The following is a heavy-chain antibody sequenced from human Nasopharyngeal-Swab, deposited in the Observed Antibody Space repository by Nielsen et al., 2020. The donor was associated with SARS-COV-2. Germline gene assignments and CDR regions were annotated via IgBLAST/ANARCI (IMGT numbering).Heavy chain of an antibody. J-gene: IGHJ4*02. CDR3: ARDLIYYASSGYDY. Sequence: GGSLRLSCAASGFTFSSYWMSWVRQAPGKGLEWVANIKQDGSEKYYVDSVKGRFTISRDNAKNSLYLQMNSLRAEDTAVYYCARDLIYYASSGYDYWGQGTLVTVSS. CDR2: IKQDGSEK. V-gene: IGHV3-7*01. CDR1: GFTFSSYW. D-gene: IGHD3-22*01.